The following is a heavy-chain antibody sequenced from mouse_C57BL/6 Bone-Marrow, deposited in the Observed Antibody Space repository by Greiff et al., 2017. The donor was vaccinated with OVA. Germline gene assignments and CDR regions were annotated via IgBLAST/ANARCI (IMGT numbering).Heavy chain of an antibody. Sequence: VKLMESGPELVKPGASVKISCKASGYSFTSYYIHWVKQRPGQGLEWIGWIYPGSGNTKYNEKFKGKATLTADTSSSTAYMQLSSLTSEDSAVYYCARSYSNYEAMDYWGQGTSVTVSS. V-gene: IGHV1-66*01. CDR1: GYSFTSYY. CDR3: ARSYSNYEAMDY. D-gene: IGHD2-5*01. J-gene: IGHJ4*01. CDR2: IYPGSGNT.